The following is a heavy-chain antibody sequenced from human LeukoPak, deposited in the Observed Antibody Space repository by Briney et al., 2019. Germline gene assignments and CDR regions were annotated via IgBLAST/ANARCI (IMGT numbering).Heavy chain of an antibody. Sequence: SETLSLSCTVSGGSISSSSYYWDWIRQPPGKGLEWIGSIYYSGSTYYNPSLKSRVTISVDTSKNQFSLKLSSVTAADTAVYYCARRSYSGGTCYESRGWFDSWGQGTLVTVSS. CDR3: ARRSYSGGTCYESRGWFDS. D-gene: IGHD2-15*01. J-gene: IGHJ5*01. CDR1: GGSISSSSYY. V-gene: IGHV4-39*07. CDR2: IYYSGST.